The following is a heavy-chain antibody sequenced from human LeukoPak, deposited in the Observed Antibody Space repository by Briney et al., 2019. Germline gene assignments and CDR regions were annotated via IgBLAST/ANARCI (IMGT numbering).Heavy chain of an antibody. J-gene: IGHJ4*02. D-gene: IGHD2-21*02. CDR2: ISTGSSTI. V-gene: IGHV3-48*01. CDR3: AREVGTFFDD. Sequence: GGSLRLSCAASGFTFSSYSMIWVRQAPGKGLEWVSYISTGSSTIYYADSVKGRFAISRDNSKNTLYLQMNSLRAEDTAVYYCAREVGTFFDDWGQGTLVTVSS. CDR1: GFTFSSYS.